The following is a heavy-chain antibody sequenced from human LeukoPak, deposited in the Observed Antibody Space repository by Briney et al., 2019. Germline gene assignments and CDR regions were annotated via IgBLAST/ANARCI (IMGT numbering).Heavy chain of an antibody. D-gene: IGHD3-9*01. CDR1: GGSISSNNNP. CDR2: INHSGST. V-gene: IGHV4-39*07. J-gene: IGHJ4*02. Sequence: SETLSLTCTVSGGSISSNNNPWSWIRQPPGKVLEWIGEINHSGSTNYNPSLKSRVTISVDTSKNQFSLKLSSVTAADTAVYYCARGRKYYDILTGYSPQSPYFDYWGQGTLVTVSS. CDR3: ARGRKYYDILTGYSPQSPYFDY.